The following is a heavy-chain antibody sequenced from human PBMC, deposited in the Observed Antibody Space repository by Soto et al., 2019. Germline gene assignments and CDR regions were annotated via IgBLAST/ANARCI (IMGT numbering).Heavy chain of an antibody. Sequence: SETLSLTCTVSGGSISSGGYYWSWIRQHPGKGLEWIGYIYYSGSTYYNPSLKSRVTISVDTSKNQFSLKLSSVTAADTAVYYGAGGGPGGITMIVVDTRYYYGMDVWGQGTTVTVSS. CDR2: IYYSGST. J-gene: IGHJ6*02. V-gene: IGHV4-31*03. CDR3: AGGGPGGITMIVVDTRYYYGMDV. CDR1: GGSISSGGYY. D-gene: IGHD3-22*01.